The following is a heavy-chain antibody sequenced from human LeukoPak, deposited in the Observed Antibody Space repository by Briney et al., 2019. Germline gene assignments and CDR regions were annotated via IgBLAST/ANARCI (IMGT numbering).Heavy chain of an antibody. J-gene: IGHJ4*02. V-gene: IGHV3-30-3*01. D-gene: IGHD3-10*01. CDR1: GFTFSSYA. CDR2: ISYDGSNK. Sequence: GGSLRLSCAASGFTFSSYATHWVRQAPGKGLEWVAVISYDGSNKYYADSVKGRFTISRDNSKNTLYLQMNSLRAEDTAVYYCARGLWSHYYFDYWGPGTLVTVSS. CDR3: ARGLWSHYYFDY.